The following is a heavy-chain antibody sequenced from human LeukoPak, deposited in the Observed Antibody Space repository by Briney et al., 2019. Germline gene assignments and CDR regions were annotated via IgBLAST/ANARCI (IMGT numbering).Heavy chain of an antibody. CDR1: GGSISSSNYF. V-gene: IGHV4-39*01. CDR3: ARGGSSSYFDY. Sequence: SETLSLTCTVSGGSISSSNYFWGWIRQPPEKGLEWIGSFYYSGRTSYNPSLKSRVTISVDTSKNQFSLKLSSVTAADTAVYYCARGGSSSYFDYWGQGTLVTVSS. J-gene: IGHJ4*02. CDR2: FYYSGRT. D-gene: IGHD6-13*01.